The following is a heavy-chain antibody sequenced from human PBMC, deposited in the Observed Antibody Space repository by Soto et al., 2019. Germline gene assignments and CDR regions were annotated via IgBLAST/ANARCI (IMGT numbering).Heavy chain of an antibody. V-gene: IGHV4-34*01. D-gene: IGHD3-3*01. CDR3: ARGITIFGVVKKYYFDY. CDR2: INHSGST. J-gene: IGHJ4*02. CDR1: GGSFSGYY. Sequence: SETLSLTCAVYGGSFSGYYWSWIRQPPGKGLEWIGEINHSGSTNYNPSLKSRVTISVDTSKNQFPLKLSSVTAADTTVYYCARGITIFGVVKKYYFDYWGQGTLVTAPQ.